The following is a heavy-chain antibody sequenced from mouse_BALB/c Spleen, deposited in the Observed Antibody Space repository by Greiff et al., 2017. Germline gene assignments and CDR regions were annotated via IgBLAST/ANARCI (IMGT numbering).Heavy chain of an antibody. V-gene: IGHV5-12-1*01. Sequence: DVKLVESGGGLVKPGGSLKLSCAASGFAFSSYDMSWVRQTPEKRLEWVAYISSGGGSTYYPDTVKGRFTISRDNAKNTLYLQMSSLKSEDTAMYYCARQAGYWYFDVWGAGTTVTVSS. J-gene: IGHJ1*01. D-gene: IGHD3-2*02. CDR1: GFAFSSYD. CDR3: ARQAGYWYFDV. CDR2: ISSGGGST.